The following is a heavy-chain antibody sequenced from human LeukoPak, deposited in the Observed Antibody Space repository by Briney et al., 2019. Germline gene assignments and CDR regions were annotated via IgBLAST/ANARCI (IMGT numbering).Heavy chain of an antibody. V-gene: IGHV3-21*01. J-gene: IGHJ3*02. CDR3: ARSKGWYSTDAFDI. Sequence: GGSLRLSSAASGVTLGTYGMYWVRQAPGKGLEWVSSITTRSTSIYYADSVKGRFTISRDNAKNTLYLQMNSLRAEDTAVYHCARSKGWYSTDAFDIWGQGTMVTVSS. CDR1: GVTLGTYG. D-gene: IGHD6-19*01. CDR2: ITTRSTSI.